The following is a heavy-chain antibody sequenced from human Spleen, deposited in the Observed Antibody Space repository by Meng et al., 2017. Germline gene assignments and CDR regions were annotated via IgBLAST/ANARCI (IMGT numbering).Heavy chain of an antibody. V-gene: IGHV3-7*01. Sequence: GGSLRLSCAASGFTFSSYWMSWVRQAPGKGLEWVANIKQDGSEKYYVDSVKGRFSISRDNAKNSLYLQMNSLRAEDTAVYYCARDLFDSGGYYYWFDPWGQGTLVTVSS. CDR2: IKQDGSEK. CDR1: GFTFSSYW. J-gene: IGHJ5*02. D-gene: IGHD3-22*01. CDR3: ARDLFDSGGYYYWFDP.